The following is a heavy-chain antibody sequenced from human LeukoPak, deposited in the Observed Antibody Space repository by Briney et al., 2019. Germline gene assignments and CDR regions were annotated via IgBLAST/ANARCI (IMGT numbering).Heavy chain of an antibody. CDR1: GFSFSTYA. D-gene: IGHD3-10*01. CDR2: ISGSADST. Sequence: GGSLRLSCAASGFSFSTYAMSWVRQAPGKGLEWVSAISGSADSTYYADSVKGRFTISRDNSKNTLYLQMNSLRAEDTAVYYCARAEGSGSSFDYWGQGTLVTVSS. CDR3: ARAEGSGSSFDY. J-gene: IGHJ4*02. V-gene: IGHV3-23*01.